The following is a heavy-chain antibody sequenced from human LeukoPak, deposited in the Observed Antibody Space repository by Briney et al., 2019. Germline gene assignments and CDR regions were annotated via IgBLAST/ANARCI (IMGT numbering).Heavy chain of an antibody. CDR3: ARDYGTATSDLDY. V-gene: IGHV1-2*02. CDR1: GYTFTGYY. CDR2: INPNSGGT. J-gene: IGHJ4*02. D-gene: IGHD5-18*01. Sequence: GASVKVSCKASGYTFTGYYMHWVRQAPGQGLEWMGWINPNSGGTNYAQKFQGRVTMTRDTSISTAYMELSRLRSDDTAVYYCARDYGTATSDLDYWGQGTLATVSS.